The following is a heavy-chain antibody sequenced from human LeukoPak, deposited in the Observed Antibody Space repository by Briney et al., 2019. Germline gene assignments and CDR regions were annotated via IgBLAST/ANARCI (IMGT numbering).Heavy chain of an antibody. Sequence: PGRSLRLSRAVSVFTLSTYAMRCVRQAPGKGLEWVSTISGSGGSTYYADSVKGRFTMSREKSKSTLFLQMSSLRDEDTTVYYCAKDGYYSSDPFDMWGQGTMVTVSS. CDR2: ISGSGGST. J-gene: IGHJ3*02. V-gene: IGHV3-23*01. CDR3: AKDGYYSSDPFDM. D-gene: IGHD3-22*01. CDR1: VFTLSTYA.